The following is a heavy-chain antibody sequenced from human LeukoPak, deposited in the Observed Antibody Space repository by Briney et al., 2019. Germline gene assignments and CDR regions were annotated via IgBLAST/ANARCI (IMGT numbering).Heavy chain of an antibody. J-gene: IGHJ5*02. CDR2: INPSGGST. D-gene: IGHD5-12*01. CDR1: GYTFTSYY. Sequence: ASVKVSCTASGYTFTSYYMHWVRQAPGQGLEWMGIINPSGGSTSYAQKFQGRVTMTRDTSTSTVYMELSSLRSEDTAVYYCARNVDIVATILSNWFDPWGQGTLVTVSS. CDR3: ARNVDIVATILSNWFDP. V-gene: IGHV1-46*03.